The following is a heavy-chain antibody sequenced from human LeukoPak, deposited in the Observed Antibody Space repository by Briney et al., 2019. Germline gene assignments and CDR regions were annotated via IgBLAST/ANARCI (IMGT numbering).Heavy chain of an antibody. V-gene: IGHV4-59*08. CDR2: ICYSGST. CDR3: ARLGHPYYYYYGMDV. CDR1: GGSISSYY. J-gene: IGHJ6*02. Sequence: SETLSLTCTVSGGSISSYYWSWIRQPPGKGLEWIGYICYSGSTNYNPSLKSRVTISVDTSKNQFSLKLSSVTAADTAVYYCARLGHPYYYYYGMDVWGQGTTVTVSS.